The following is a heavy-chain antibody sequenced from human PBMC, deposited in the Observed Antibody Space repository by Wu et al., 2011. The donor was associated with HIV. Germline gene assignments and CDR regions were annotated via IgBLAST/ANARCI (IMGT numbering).Heavy chain of an antibody. J-gene: IGHJ4*02. D-gene: IGHD2-2*03. CDR2: FSPSGGTT. CDR3: ARDGYCLGTRCHDGVLDY. Sequence: CKASGYTFSTYYIYWVRQAPGQGLECMGIFSPSGGTTSYAQKFQGRVVMTGDTSASTVYMELRSLRSDDTAVYYCARDGYCLGTRCHDGVLDYWGQGTLVTVSS. V-gene: IGHV1-46*01. CDR1: GYTFSTYY.